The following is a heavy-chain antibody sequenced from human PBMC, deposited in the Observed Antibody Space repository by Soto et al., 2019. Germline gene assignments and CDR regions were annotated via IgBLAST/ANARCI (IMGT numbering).Heavy chain of an antibody. V-gene: IGHV4-34*01. CDR2: ISQSGAT. CDR1: GGSFGDYK. D-gene: IGHD3-22*01. Sequence: SETLSLTCAVHGGSFGDYKWSWIRQPPGKGLEWIGEISQSGATNYNPSFKSRVTISRDTSKNQFSLRLGSVTAADTAVYFCARGRTDVSMMVVVFIAEGQYFEYWGQGTQVTVSS. J-gene: IGHJ4*02. CDR3: ARGRTDVSMMVVVFIAEGQYFEY.